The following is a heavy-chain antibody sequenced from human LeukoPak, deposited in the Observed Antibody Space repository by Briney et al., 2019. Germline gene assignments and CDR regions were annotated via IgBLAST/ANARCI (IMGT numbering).Heavy chain of an antibody. Sequence: SETLSLTCSVSGVSISSSYWSWIRQPPGKGLEWIGYISYRGATKYNPSLKSRVTISVDTSKNQVSLNLSSVTAADTAVYYCARDPGSCSGGSCSFYWYFDLWGRGTLVTVSS. V-gene: IGHV4-59*01. D-gene: IGHD2-15*01. CDR1: GVSISSSY. CDR3: ARDPGSCSGGSCSFYWYFDL. CDR2: ISYRGAT. J-gene: IGHJ2*01.